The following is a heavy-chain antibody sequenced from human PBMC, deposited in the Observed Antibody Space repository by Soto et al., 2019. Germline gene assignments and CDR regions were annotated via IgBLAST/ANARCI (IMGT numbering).Heavy chain of an antibody. CDR3: ASVIAARRFGNWFDP. D-gene: IGHD6-6*01. Sequence: PSETLSLTCTVSGGSISSSSYYWGWIRQPPGKGLEWIGSIYYSGSTYYNPSLKSRVTISVDTSKNQFSLKLSSVTAADTAVYYCASVIAARRFGNWFDPWGKGTLVTVSS. CDR2: IYYSGST. CDR1: GGSISSSSYY. V-gene: IGHV4-39*01. J-gene: IGHJ5*02.